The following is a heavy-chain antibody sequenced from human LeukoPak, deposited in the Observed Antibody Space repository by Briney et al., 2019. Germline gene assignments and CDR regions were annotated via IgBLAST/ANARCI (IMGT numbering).Heavy chain of an antibody. CDR1: GYTFTGYY. Sequence: ASVKVSCKASGYTFTGYYMHWVRQAPGQGLEWMGWINPNSGGTNYAQKFQGRVTMTRGTSISTAYMDLSRLSFDDTAVYYCARGLFYDWLSPLDYWGQGTLVTVSS. V-gene: IGHV1-2*02. J-gene: IGHJ4*02. CDR3: ARGLFYDWLSPLDY. CDR2: INPNSGGT. D-gene: IGHD3-9*01.